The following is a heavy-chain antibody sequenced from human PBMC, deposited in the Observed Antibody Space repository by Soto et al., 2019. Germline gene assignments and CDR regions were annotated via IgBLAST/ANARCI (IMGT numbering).Heavy chain of an antibody. CDR1: GGSISSSSYY. CDR2: IYYSGST. V-gene: IGHV4-39*01. D-gene: IGHD1-26*01. Sequence: PSGTLSLTCTVSGGSISSSSYYWGWIRQPPGKGLEWIGSIYYSGSTYYNPSLKSRVTISVDTSKNQLSLKLSSVTAADTAVYYCARPAPWGYSGSPTDYYYGMDVWGQGTTVTVSS. CDR3: ARPAPWGYSGSPTDYYYGMDV. J-gene: IGHJ6*02.